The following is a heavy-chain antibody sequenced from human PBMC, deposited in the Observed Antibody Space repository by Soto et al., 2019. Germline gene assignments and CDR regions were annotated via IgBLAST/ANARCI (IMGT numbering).Heavy chain of an antibody. V-gene: IGHV3-33*01. J-gene: IGHJ4*02. CDR2: IWYDGSNK. CDR1: GFTFSSYG. CDR3: ARDRYGDCVRPAGIFDY. D-gene: IGHD4-17*01. Sequence: QVQLVESGGGVVQPGRSLRLSCAASGFTFSSYGMHWVRQAPGKGLEWVAVIWYDGSNKYYADSVKGRFTISRDNSKNTLYLQMNSLRAEDTAVYYCARDRYGDCVRPAGIFDYWGQGILVTVSS.